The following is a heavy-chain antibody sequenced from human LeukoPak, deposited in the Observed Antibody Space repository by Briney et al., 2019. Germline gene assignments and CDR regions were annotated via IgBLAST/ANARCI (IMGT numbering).Heavy chain of an antibody. J-gene: IGHJ4*02. CDR3: AKDGGLWVSAHWGDS. Sequence: PGGSLRLSCAASGFTFSSYTMSRVRQAPGKGLEWVSTITTSDGNTYYADSVKGRFTVSRDNSKNTLFLQMNSLRAEDTAAYYCAKDGGLWVSAHWGDSWGRGTLVTVSS. V-gene: IGHV3-23*01. CDR2: ITTSDGNT. CDR1: GFTFSSYT. D-gene: IGHD7-27*01.